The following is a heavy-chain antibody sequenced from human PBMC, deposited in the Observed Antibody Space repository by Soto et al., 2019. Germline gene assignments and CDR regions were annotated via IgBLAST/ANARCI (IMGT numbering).Heavy chain of an antibody. J-gene: IGHJ4*02. CDR3: ARVPGYSSGWERYYFDY. CDR2: INPSGGST. Sequence: QVQLVQSGAEVKKPGASVKVSCKASGYTFTSYYMHWVRQAPGQGLEWMGIINPSGGSTSYAQKCKGRVTMSRDTSTSTAYLELSSLRSEDTAVYYCARVPGYSSGWERYYFDYWGQGTLVTVSS. V-gene: IGHV1-46*01. D-gene: IGHD6-19*01. CDR1: GYTFTSYY.